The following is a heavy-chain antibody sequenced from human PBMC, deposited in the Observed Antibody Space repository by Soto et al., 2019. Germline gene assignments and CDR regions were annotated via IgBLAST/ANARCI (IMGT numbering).Heavy chain of an antibody. D-gene: IGHD3-16*01. Sequence: ATVKLSCKASGYSFTSSGISWVRQAPGQGLEWMGWISAYNGNTNYAQKLQGRVTMTTDTSTSTAYMELRSLRSDDTAVYYCARDGAYICTYFDYPAQDTLVPVSS. CDR3: ARDGAYICTYFDY. CDR2: ISAYNGNT. V-gene: IGHV1-18*01. CDR1: GYSFTSSG. J-gene: IGHJ4*02.